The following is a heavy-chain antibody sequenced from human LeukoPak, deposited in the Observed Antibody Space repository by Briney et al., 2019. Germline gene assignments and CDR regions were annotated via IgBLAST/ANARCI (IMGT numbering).Heavy chain of an antibody. CDR1: GGSISSYY. D-gene: IGHD3-3*01. Sequence: SETLSLTCTVSGGSISSYYWSWIRQPPGKGLEWIGEINHSGSTNYNPSLKSRVTISVDTSKNQFSLKLSSVTAADTAVYYCARDPVLYDFWSGYYTPLYYFDYWGQGTLVTVSS. CDR2: INHSGST. CDR3: ARDPVLYDFWSGYYTPLYYFDY. J-gene: IGHJ4*02. V-gene: IGHV4-34*01.